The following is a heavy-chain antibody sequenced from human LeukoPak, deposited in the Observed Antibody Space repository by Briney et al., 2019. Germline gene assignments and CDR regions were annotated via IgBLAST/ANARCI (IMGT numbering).Heavy chain of an antibody. D-gene: IGHD6-13*01. CDR2: IIPMFVTA. V-gene: IGHV1-69*06. Sequence: SVKVSCKASGGTFNKYSISWVRQAPGQGPEWMGGIIPMFVTANYAQKFQGRLTITADKSTSTAYMELSSLRSEDTAAYYCARDDFSSARALDIWGQGTMVTVSS. CDR1: GGTFNKYS. CDR3: ARDDFSSARALDI. J-gene: IGHJ3*02.